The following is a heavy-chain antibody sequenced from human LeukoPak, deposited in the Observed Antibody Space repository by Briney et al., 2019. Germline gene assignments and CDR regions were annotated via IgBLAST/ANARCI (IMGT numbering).Heavy chain of an antibody. V-gene: IGHV3-20*04. CDR2: INWNGGST. Sequence: GGSLRLSCAASGFTFDDYGMSWVRQAPGKGLEWVSGINWNGGSTGYADSVKGRFTISRDNAKNTLYLQMNSLRAEDTAVYYCARVSRIAAAGTDAFDIWGQGTMVTVSS. CDR3: ARVSRIAAAGTDAFDI. J-gene: IGHJ3*02. CDR1: GFTFDDYG. D-gene: IGHD6-13*01.